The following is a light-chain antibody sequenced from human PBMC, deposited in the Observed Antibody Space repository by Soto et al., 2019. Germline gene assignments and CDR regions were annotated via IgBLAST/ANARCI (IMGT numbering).Light chain of an antibody. Sequence: EIVMTQSPATLSVFPGERATLSCRASQSVSSNLAWYQQKPGQAPRLLLYRASTRATGIPARFSGSGSGTEFTLTISSLQSEDFAVYYCQHYNNWPPCTFGQGTKVKIK. CDR2: RAS. CDR3: QHYNNWPPCT. CDR1: QSVSSN. J-gene: IGKJ1*01. V-gene: IGKV3-15*01.